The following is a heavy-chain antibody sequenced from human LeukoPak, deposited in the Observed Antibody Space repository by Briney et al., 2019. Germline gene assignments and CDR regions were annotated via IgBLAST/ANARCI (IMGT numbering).Heavy chain of an antibody. V-gene: IGHV3-33*01. CDR1: GFTLSSYG. CDR3: ARGGYDLWSGYRIDY. Sequence: GGSLRLSCAASGFTLSSYGMHWVRQAQGEGLEWVAVIWFDGTNKYYRDSVKGRFTIARDNSKNTLYLQTNSLRAEDTAVYYCARGGYDLWSGYRIDYWGQGTLVTVSS. CDR2: IWFDGTNK. J-gene: IGHJ4*02. D-gene: IGHD3-3*01.